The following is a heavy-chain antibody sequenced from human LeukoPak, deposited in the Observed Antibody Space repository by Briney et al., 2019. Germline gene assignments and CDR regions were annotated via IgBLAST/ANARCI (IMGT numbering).Heavy chain of an antibody. Sequence: PGGSLRLSCAASGFTLSSNYMSWVRQAPGKGLEWDSVIYSGGSTYYADTVKGRFTISRDNSKNTLYLQMNSLRAEATAVYYCARGIPAVRRGRYCSSTSCSAGGDAFDIWGQGTMVTVSS. J-gene: IGHJ3*02. CDR3: ARGIPAVRRGRYCSSTSCSAGGDAFDI. V-gene: IGHV3-53*01. CDR2: IYSGGST. CDR1: GFTLSSNY. D-gene: IGHD2-2*01.